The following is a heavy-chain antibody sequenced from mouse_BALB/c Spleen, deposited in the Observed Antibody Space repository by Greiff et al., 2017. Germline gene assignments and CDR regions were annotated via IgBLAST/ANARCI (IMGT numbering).Heavy chain of an antibody. CDR1: GYTFTDYA. V-gene: IGHV1S137*01. CDR3: ARGGATATYAMDY. D-gene: IGHD1-2*01. J-gene: IGHJ4*01. Sequence: VQLQQSGAELVRPGVSVKISCKGSGYTFTDYAMHRVKQSHAKSLEWIGVISTYYGDASYNQKFKGKATMTVDKSSSTAYMELARLTSEDSAIYYCARGGATATYAMDYWGQGTSVTVSS. CDR2: ISTYYGDA.